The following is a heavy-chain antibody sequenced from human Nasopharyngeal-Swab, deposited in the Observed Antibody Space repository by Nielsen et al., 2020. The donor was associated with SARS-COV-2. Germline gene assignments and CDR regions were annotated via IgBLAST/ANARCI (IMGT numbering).Heavy chain of an antibody. CDR1: GGSFTDYY. J-gene: IGHJ5*02. CDR3: ARRYNSGWYGWFDP. Sequence: GSLRLSCAVYGGSFTDYYWTWIRQPPGKGLEWIGEINHRGSTNYNPSLKSRVTISADTSKNQFSLNLSSVTAADTAIYYCARRYNSGWYGWFDPWGQGTPVTVSS. V-gene: IGHV4-34*01. D-gene: IGHD6-19*01. CDR2: INHRGST.